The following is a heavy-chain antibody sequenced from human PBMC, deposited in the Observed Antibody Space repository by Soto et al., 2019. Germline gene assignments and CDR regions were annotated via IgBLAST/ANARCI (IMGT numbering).Heavy chain of an antibody. CDR2: INHSGST. Sequence: PSETLSLTCAVYGGSFSGYYLSWIRQPPGKGLEWIGEINHSGSTNYNPSLKSRVTISVDTSKNQFSLKLSSVTAADTAVYYCARGESVVAATRVYQSWGQGTLVTVYS. CDR1: GGSFSGYY. J-gene: IGHJ4*02. V-gene: IGHV4-34*01. CDR3: ARGESVVAATRVYQS. D-gene: IGHD2-15*01.